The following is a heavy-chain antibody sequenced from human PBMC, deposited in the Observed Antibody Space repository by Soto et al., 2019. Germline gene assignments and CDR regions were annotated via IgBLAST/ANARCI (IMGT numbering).Heavy chain of an antibody. D-gene: IGHD4-17*01. CDR2: INPSGGST. CDR3: ARDLGDYGDYSRVWDY. J-gene: IGHJ4*02. V-gene: IGHV1-46*01. Sequence: GASVKVSCKASGYTCTIYYMHCVLQSPVQGLEWMGIINPSGGSTSYAQKFQGRVTMTRDTSTSTVYMELSSLRSEDTAVYYCARDLGDYGDYSRVWDYWGQGTLVTVSS. CDR1: GYTCTIYY.